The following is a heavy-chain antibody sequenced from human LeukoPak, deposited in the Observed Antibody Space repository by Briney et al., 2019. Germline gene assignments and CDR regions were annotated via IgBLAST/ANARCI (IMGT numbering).Heavy chain of an antibody. CDR3: AREYGGNSLDK. CDR1: GFTFTNYA. J-gene: IGHJ4*02. D-gene: IGHD4-23*01. Sequence: PGGSLRLSCTASGFTFTNYAMSWVRQSPGKGLEWISSVGLTGGSIYYADSIKGRFTISRDNANNSVFLHMNSLRAEDPGVYYCAREYGGNSLDKWGQGVPVTVSS. V-gene: IGHV3-21*01. CDR2: VGLTGGSI.